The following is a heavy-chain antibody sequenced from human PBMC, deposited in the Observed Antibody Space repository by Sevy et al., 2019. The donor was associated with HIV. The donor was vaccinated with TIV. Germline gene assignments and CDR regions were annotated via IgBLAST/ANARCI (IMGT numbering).Heavy chain of an antibody. V-gene: IGHV3-21*06. D-gene: IGHD2-21*02. Sequence: GGSLRLSCAASGFTFSSYTMNWVRQAPGKGLEWVSSISSSSSYIYYADSVKGRFTSSRDNAKNSLYLQMNSLRAEDTAVYYCARASYCGGDCYPYYLDYWGQRTLVTVSS. CDR2: ISSSSSYI. CDR1: GFTFSSYT. CDR3: ARASYCGGDCYPYYLDY. J-gene: IGHJ4*02.